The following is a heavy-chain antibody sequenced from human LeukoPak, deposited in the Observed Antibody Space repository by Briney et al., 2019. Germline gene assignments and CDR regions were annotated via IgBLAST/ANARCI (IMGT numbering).Heavy chain of an antibody. D-gene: IGHD2/OR15-2a*01. V-gene: IGHV4-34*01. J-gene: IGHJ4*02. CDR2: INLSGRN. CDR3: ARGLRYPFTTDLDY. CDR1: GGSFSGYY. Sequence: PSETLSLTCAVYGGSFSGYYWSWIRQPPAKGLEWVGEINLSGRNNYNPSLISGVTISLDKSKNQFSLMLSSVTAADTAVYYCARGLRYPFTTDLDYWGQGTLVTVSS.